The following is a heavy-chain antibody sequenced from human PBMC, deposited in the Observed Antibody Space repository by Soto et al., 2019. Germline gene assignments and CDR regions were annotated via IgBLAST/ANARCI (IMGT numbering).Heavy chain of an antibody. Sequence: EVQLLESGGGFVQPGGSLRLSCTASGVGLSTYAISWVRQAPGKGLEWVSVISGNSGKTDYADSVKGRFSISRDKSENTVYLQMNRLRAEDTAVYYCALPSCGGDCYSPFDYWGHVPLVTVSS. CDR1: GVGLSTYA. D-gene: IGHD2-21*02. J-gene: IGHJ4*01. V-gene: IGHV3-23*01. CDR3: ALPSCGGDCYSPFDY. CDR2: ISGNSGKT.